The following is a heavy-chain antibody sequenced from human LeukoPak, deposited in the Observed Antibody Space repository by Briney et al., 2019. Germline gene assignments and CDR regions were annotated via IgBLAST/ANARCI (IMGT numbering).Heavy chain of an antibody. CDR1: GFSFDVHA. J-gene: IGHJ4*02. CDR3: AKDWTSHNGVYDCLDF. CDR2: IGGPAET. D-gene: IGHD3-16*01. Sequence: GGSLRLSCAASGFSFDVHAMTWVRQAPGKGPEWVATIGGPAETFYADSVRGRFTISRDNSRYTLYLQMNRLRAEDSALYYCAKDWTSHNGVYDCLDFWGQGTKVTVSS. V-gene: IGHV3-23*01.